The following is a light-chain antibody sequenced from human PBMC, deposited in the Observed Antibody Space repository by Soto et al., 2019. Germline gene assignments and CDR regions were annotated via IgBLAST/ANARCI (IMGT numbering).Light chain of an antibody. CDR2: KAS. CDR3: HQASSFPLT. CDR1: QVISSW. J-gene: IGKJ4*01. Sequence: DIQMTQSPSSVSASVGDTVTITCRASQVISSWLAWYQHKPGRAPKLLIYKASNVQPGVPSRFSGSGSEADYTFTLTIRNLQPEDFATYYSHQASSFPLTFGGGTKVEI. V-gene: IGKV1-12*01.